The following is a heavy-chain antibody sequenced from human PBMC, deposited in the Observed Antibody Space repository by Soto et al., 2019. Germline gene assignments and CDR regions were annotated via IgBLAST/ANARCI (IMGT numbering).Heavy chain of an antibody. CDR1: GFTFSNAW. J-gene: IGHJ5*02. CDR2: IKSKTDGGTT. V-gene: IGHV3-15*01. CDR3: TTDHSIAAAGNWFDP. Sequence: GGSLRLSCAASGFTFSNAWMSWVRQAPGKGLEWVGRIKSKTDGGTTDYAAPVKGRFTISRDDSKNTLYLQMNSLKTEDTAVYYCTTDHSIAAAGNWFDPWGQGTLVTVSS. D-gene: IGHD6-13*01.